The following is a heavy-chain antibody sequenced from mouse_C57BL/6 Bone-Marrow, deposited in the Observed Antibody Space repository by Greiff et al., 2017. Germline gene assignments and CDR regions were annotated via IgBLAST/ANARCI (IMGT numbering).Heavy chain of an antibody. CDR1: GYTFTSYW. CDR2: IDPSDSYT. V-gene: IGHV1-50*01. D-gene: IGHD2-3*01. CDR3: ARGRWLLRDFDY. Sequence: VQLQQPGAELVKPGASVKLSCKASGYTFTSYWMQWVKQRPGQGLEWIGEIDPSDSYTNYNQKFKGKATLTVDTSSSTAYMQLSSLTSEDSAVYYCARGRWLLRDFDYWGQGTTLTVSS. J-gene: IGHJ2*01.